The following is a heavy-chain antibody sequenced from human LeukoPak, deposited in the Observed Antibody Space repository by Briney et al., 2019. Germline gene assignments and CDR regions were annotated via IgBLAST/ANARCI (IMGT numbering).Heavy chain of an antibody. CDR2: ISGSGDST. Sequence: GGSLRLSCAGSGLTFSRYAMSWVRQAPGKGLEWVSAISGSGDSTYYADSVKGRFTISRDNSKNTLYLQMNSLRAEDTAVYYCAKGRTGPPANWGQGTLVTVSS. J-gene: IGHJ4*02. CDR3: AKGRTGPPAN. V-gene: IGHV3-23*01. CDR1: GLTFSRYA. D-gene: IGHD3/OR15-3a*01.